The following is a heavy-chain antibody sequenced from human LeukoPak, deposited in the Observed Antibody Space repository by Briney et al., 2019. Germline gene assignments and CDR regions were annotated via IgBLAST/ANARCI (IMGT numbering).Heavy chain of an antibody. CDR1: GGSISSSSYY. Sequence: SETLSLTCTVSGGSISSSSYYWGWIRQPPGKGLEWIGSIYYSGSTYYNPSLKSRVTISVDTSKNQFSLKLSSVTAADTAVYYCARHRDYYGSGSYLNWFDPWGQGTLVTVPS. V-gene: IGHV4-39*01. CDR3: ARHRDYYGSGSYLNWFDP. CDR2: IYYSGST. D-gene: IGHD3-10*01. J-gene: IGHJ5*02.